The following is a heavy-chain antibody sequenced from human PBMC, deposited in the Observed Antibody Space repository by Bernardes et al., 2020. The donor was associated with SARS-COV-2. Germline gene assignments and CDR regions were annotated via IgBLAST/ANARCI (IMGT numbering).Heavy chain of an antibody. CDR2: INPAGFLR. CDR3: VKRRAIFELWAGNFDS. J-gene: IGHJ4*02. CDR1: GFSFSNFW. D-gene: IGHD5-18*01. V-gene: IGHV3-7*01. Sequence: GGSLRLSCAASGFSFSNFWMTWVRQAPGKGPEWLANINPAGFLRPHVGSLTGRFTISRDFSKNTLYLQMNSLTDDDTAVYYCVKRRAIFELWAGNFDSWGQGTLVTVSS.